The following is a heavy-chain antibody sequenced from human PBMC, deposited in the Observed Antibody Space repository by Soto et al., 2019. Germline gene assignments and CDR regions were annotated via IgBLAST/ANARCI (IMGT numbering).Heavy chain of an antibody. CDR2: IYYSGST. D-gene: IGHD2-15*01. CDR1: GGSISSGGYY. CDR3: ASGMSSGYCSGGSCCSSLDP. Sequence: SETLSLTCTVSGGSISSGGYYWSWIRQHPGKGLEWIGYIYYSGSTYYNPSLKSRVTISVDTSKNQFSLKLSSVTAADTAVYYCASGMSSGYCSGGSCCSSLDPWGQGTLVTVSS. J-gene: IGHJ5*02. V-gene: IGHV4-31*03.